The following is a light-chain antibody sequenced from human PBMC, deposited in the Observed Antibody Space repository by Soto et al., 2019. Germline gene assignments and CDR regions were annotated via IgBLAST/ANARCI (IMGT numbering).Light chain of an antibody. CDR2: GHN. CDR3: SSYTSSSTPYV. CDR1: YSNIGAGYE. J-gene: IGLJ1*01. Sequence: QSVLTQPPSVSGAPGQRVTISCTGSYSNIGAGYEVHWYQQIPGTAPKLLISGHNNRPSGVPDRFFGSKSGTSASLTIIGLQAEDEADYYCSSYTSSSTPYVFGTGTKLTVL. V-gene: IGLV1-40*01.